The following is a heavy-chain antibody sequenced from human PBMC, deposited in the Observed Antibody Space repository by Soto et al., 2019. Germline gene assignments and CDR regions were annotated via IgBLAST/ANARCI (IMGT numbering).Heavy chain of an antibody. Sequence: ASVKGSCKASGYTFTSYGISWVRQAPGQGLEWMGWISAYNGNTNYAQKLQGRVTMTTDTSTSTAYMELRSLRSDDTAVYYCARVPIMITFGGVIVTPDKYYFDYWGQGTLVTVSS. J-gene: IGHJ4*02. CDR1: GYTFTSYG. D-gene: IGHD3-16*02. V-gene: IGHV1-18*01. CDR3: ARVPIMITFGGVIVTPDKYYFDY. CDR2: ISAYNGNT.